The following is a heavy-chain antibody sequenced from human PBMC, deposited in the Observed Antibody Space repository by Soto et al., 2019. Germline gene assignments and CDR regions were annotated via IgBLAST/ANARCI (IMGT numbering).Heavy chain of an antibody. CDR2: ISGGGDSR. D-gene: IGHD3-3*02. V-gene: IGHV3-23*02. CDR1: GFIFNDYA. Sequence: LRLSCASSGFIFNDYAMSWVRLAPGKGLEWVSGISGGGDSRYYEESVKGRFTISRDNSKNTVYLQMNSLRAEDTAMYYCAKDLTGAFGNYFDHWGQGTRVTVSS. J-gene: IGHJ4*02. CDR3: AKDLTGAFGNYFDH.